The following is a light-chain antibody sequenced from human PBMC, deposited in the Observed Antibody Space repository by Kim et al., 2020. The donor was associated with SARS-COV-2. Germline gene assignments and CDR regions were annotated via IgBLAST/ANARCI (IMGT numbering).Light chain of an antibody. CDR3: GADHGSGSNFVV. V-gene: IGLV9-49*01. Sequence: QLVLTQPPSASASLRASVTLTCTLSSGYSNYKVDWYQQRPGKGPRFVMRVGTGGIVGSKGDGIPDRFSVLGSGLNRYLTIKNIQEEDESDYHCGADHGSGSNFVVFGGGTQLTVL. CDR1: SGYSNYK. CDR2: VGTGGIVG. J-gene: IGLJ3*02.